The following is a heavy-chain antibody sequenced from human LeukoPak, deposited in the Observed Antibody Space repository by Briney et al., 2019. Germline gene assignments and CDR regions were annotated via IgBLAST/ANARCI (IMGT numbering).Heavy chain of an antibody. D-gene: IGHD6-6*01. J-gene: IGHJ5*02. CDR1: GFTFSSYW. V-gene: IGHV3-74*01. CDR2: INSDGSST. CDR3: AKGHKAARPDWFDP. Sequence: GSLRLSCAASGFTFSSYWMHWVRQAPGKGLVWVSRINSDGSSTYYADSVKGRFTISRDNSKNTLYLQMNSLRAEDTAVYYCAKGHKAARPDWFDPWGQGTLVTVSS.